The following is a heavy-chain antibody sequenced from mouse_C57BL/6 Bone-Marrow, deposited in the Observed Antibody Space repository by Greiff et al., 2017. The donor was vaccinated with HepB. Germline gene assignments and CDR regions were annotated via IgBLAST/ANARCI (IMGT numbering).Heavy chain of an antibody. CDR1: GFNIKDDY. D-gene: IGHD3-3*01. V-gene: IGHV14-4*01. Sequence: EVKLQESGAEPVRPGASVKLSCTASGFNIKDDYMHWVKQRPEQGLEWIGWIDPENGDTEYASKFQGKATITADTSSNTAYLQLSSLTSEDTAVYYCTTGAGRGYFDYWGQGTTLTVSS. J-gene: IGHJ2*01. CDR2: IDPENGDT. CDR3: TTGAGRGYFDY.